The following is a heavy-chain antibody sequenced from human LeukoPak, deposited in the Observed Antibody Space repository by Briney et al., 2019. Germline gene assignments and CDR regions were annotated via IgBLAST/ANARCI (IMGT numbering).Heavy chain of an antibody. CDR2: IYYSGST. CDR1: GGSISSYY. V-gene: IGHV4-59*01. D-gene: IGHD3-3*01. CDR3: ARAGSDFWSGYRSFHY. Sequence: PSEPLSLTCTVSGGSISSYYWSWIRQPPGKGLEWIGYIYYSGSTNYNPSLKSRVTISVDTSKNQFSLKLSSVTAADTAVYYCARAGSDFWSGYRSFHYWGQGTLVTVSS. J-gene: IGHJ4*02.